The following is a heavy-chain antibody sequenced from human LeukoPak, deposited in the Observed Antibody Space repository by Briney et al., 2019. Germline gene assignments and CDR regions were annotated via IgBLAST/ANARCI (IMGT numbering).Heavy chain of an antibody. CDR1: GFTFGTYA. V-gene: IGHV3-23*01. D-gene: IGHD6-13*01. Sequence: GGSLRLSCAASGFTFGTYAMTWVRQAPGKGLEWVSGTSGSGGSTYYADSVKGRFTVSRDNSKNTLYLQMNSLRAEDTAVYYCAKYKSSSSWYDGEFDYWGQGTLVTVSS. CDR2: TSGSGGST. J-gene: IGHJ4*02. CDR3: AKYKSSSSWYDGEFDY.